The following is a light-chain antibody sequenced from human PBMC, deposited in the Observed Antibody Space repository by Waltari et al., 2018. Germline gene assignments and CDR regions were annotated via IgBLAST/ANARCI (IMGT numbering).Light chain of an antibody. Sequence: EIVMPQSPATLSLSPGERATVSCRASQSVTTYLGWIQQKPGQAPRRLIYDASKRTTGIPARFSGSGSGTDFALTISNLEPEDFAIYYCHQRSSWPLTFGGGTRVEI. V-gene: IGKV3-11*01. CDR3: HQRSSWPLT. CDR1: QSVTTY. CDR2: DAS. J-gene: IGKJ4*01.